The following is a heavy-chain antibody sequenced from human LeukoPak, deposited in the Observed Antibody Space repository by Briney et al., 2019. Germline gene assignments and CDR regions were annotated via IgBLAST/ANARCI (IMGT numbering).Heavy chain of an antibody. Sequence: GGSLRLSCAASGFTFSSYGMHGVREAPGKGLECVAGISYDGSNEYYADSVKGRFTIYRDNSKNTLYLQMNSLRAEDTAVYYCEKDIRSATYYYYGMDVWGQGTTVTVSS. CDR3: EKDIRSATYYYYGMDV. J-gene: IGHJ6*02. V-gene: IGHV3-30*18. CDR1: GFTFSSYG. D-gene: IGHD2-15*01. CDR2: ISYDGSNE.